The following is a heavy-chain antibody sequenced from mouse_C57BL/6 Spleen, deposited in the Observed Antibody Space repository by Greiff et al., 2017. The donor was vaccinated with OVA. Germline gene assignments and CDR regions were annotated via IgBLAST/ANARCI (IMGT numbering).Heavy chain of an antibody. J-gene: IGHJ1*03. V-gene: IGHV5-16*01. CDR1: GFTFSDYY. Sequence: EVKLMESEGGLVQPGSSMKLSCTASGFTFSDYYMAWVSQVPEKGLEWVANINYDGSSTYYLDSLKSRFIISRDNAKNTLYLQMSSLKSEDTATYYCAIDGGTSYWYFDVWGTGTTVTVSS. CDR2: INYDGSST. D-gene: IGHD1-1*02. CDR3: AIDGGTSYWYFDV.